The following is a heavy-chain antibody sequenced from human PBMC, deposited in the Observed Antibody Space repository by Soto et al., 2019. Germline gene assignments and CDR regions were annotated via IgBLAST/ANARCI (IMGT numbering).Heavy chain of an antibody. J-gene: IGHJ4*02. Sequence: EVQLLESGGGWVQPGGSLRLSCAASGFTFNNYAMTWVRQAPGNGLEWLSAISGGGDTTPYADSVKGRFTVSRDGSKNTLYLQMSSLRAEDTALYYCAKGRGGSGSLTPRVDFWGQGTLVTVSS. D-gene: IGHD3-10*01. V-gene: IGHV3-23*01. CDR2: ISGGGDTT. CDR1: GFTFNNYA. CDR3: AKGRGGSGSLTPRVDF.